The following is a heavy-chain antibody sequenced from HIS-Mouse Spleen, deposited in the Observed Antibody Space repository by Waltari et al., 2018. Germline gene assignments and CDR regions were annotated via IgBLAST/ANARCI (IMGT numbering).Heavy chain of an antibody. D-gene: IGHD7-27*01. CDR3: ARDRSWGLGSWFDP. CDR1: GFTFSSYA. Sequence: QVQLVESGGGVVQPGRSLRLSCAASGFTFSSYAMHWVRQAPGKGLEWVAVISYDGSNKYYADSVKGRFTISRDNSKNTLYLQMNSLRAEDTAVYYCARDRSWGLGSWFDPWGQGTLVTVSS. V-gene: IGHV3-30-3*01. CDR2: ISYDGSNK. J-gene: IGHJ5*02.